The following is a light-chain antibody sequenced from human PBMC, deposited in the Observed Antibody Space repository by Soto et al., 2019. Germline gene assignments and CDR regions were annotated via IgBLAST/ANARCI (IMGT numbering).Light chain of an antibody. CDR3: LLYLGGGNWV. J-gene: IGLJ3*02. CDR2: NTN. V-gene: IGLV8-61*01. CDR1: SGPVFTSSY. Sequence: QAVVTQEPSFSVSPGGTVTITCGLSSGPVFTSSYPNWYQQTPGQAPRTLIFNTNTRSSGVPDRFSGSILGDKAALTITGAQADDDSYYYCLLYLGGGNWVFGGGTKLTVL.